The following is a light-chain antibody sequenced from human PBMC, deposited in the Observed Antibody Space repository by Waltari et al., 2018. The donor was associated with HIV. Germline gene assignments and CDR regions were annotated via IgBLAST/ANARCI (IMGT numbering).Light chain of an antibody. CDR1: NSNIRSNT. V-gene: IGLV1-44*01. CDR2: TNN. Sequence: QSVLTQPPSASGTPGQRVTISCSGSNSNIRSNTVNWYQQLPGTAPKLLIYTNNQRPSGVPDRFSGSKSGTSASLAISRLLSEDEADYYCAAWDDSLNGVVFGGGTRLTVL. J-gene: IGLJ3*02. CDR3: AAWDDSLNGVV.